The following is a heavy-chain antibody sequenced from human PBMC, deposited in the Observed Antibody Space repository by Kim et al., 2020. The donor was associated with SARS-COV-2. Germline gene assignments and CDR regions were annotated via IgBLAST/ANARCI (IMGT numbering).Heavy chain of an antibody. CDR1: SDSISSYY. D-gene: IGHD6-25*01. J-gene: IGHJ5*02. CDR3: ARSEGRGRRHQFDH. V-gene: IGHV4-59*01. CDR2: IYYSGST. Sequence: SETLSLTCTVSSDSISSYYCSWIRQLPGKGLEWIGYIYYSGSTNYNPSPNSRVTISWETPKNQFSLELTSVTDADTAVYYCARSEGRGRRHQFDHWGQ.